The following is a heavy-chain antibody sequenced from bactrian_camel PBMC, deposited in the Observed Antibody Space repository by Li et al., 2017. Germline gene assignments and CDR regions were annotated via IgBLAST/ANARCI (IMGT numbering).Heavy chain of an antibody. Sequence: HVQLVESGGGLVQPGGSLRLSCAASGFPFGSYSMAWVRQAPGKGLEWVAGIDNGGESTFYQDSMKGRFTISRDNSKNTLYLHMNSLKTEDTAVYYCAKDRYYGLDDLFGYWGQGTQVTVS. D-gene: IGHD1*01. J-gene: IGHJ6*01. CDR2: IDNGGEST. CDR1: GFPFGSYS. V-gene: IGHV3S1*01. CDR3: AKDRYYGLDDLFGY.